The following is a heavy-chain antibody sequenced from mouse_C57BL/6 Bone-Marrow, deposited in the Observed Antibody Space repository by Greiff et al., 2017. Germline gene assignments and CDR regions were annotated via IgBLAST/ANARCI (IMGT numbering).Heavy chain of an antibody. Sequence: EVKLMESGGDLVKPGGSLKLSCAASGFTFSSYGMSWVRQTPDHRLEWVATIIRGGSYTYYPDSVKGRFTISRDNAKNTLYLQMSSLKSDDTAIYYCAREGDYYGSSYGFAYWGQETLVTVSA. J-gene: IGHJ3*01. CDR2: IIRGGSYT. V-gene: IGHV5-6*01. CDR3: AREGDYYGSSYGFAY. CDR1: GFTFSSYG. D-gene: IGHD1-1*01.